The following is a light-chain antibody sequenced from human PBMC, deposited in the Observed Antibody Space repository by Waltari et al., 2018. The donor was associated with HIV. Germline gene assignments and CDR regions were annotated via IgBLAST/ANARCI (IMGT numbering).Light chain of an antibody. Sequence: QSALTQTPSASGSPGPSVTISCTGTSSDVGGYDFVSWYQQHPGKAPQVIIYEVIKRPAGVPDRFSGSKSGNTASHTVSGVQAEDEGDYYCSSYGGSNTPYVFGTGTKLTVL. CDR3: SSYGGSNTPYV. V-gene: IGLV2-8*01. J-gene: IGLJ1*01. CDR1: SSDVGGYDF. CDR2: EVI.